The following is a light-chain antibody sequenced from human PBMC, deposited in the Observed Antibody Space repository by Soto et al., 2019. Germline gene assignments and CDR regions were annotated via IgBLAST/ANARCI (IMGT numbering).Light chain of an antibody. CDR1: QAIRND. V-gene: IGKV1-6*01. Sequence: IQLTHSPSSLSASVGDSVTITYRASQAIRNDLVWFQQKPGKAPILLIYAASTLQSGVPPRFSGSGSGTDFTLTISSLQAEDFATYYCLQDYTYPRTFGGGTKVDIK. CDR2: AAS. CDR3: LQDYTYPRT. J-gene: IGKJ4*01.